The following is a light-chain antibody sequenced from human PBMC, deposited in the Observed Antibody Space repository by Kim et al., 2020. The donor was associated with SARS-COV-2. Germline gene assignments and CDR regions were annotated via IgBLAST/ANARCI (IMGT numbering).Light chain of an antibody. CDR2: KVA. Sequence: PAAISCRNRQSIVYSDGKTDLNWFHQRPGQSPRRLIYKVANRDSGVPDRFSGSGSGTDFTLKISRVEAEDVGVYYCMQGTRLPFSLGPGTKVDIK. V-gene: IGKV2-30*01. CDR1: QSIVYSDGKTD. CDR3: MQGTRLPFS. J-gene: IGKJ3*01.